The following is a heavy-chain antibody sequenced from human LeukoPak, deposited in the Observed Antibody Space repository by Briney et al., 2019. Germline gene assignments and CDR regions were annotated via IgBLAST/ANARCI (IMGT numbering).Heavy chain of an antibody. CDR3: ARVSSGWFGDDAFDI. CDR2: IYYSGST. V-gene: IGHV4-59*01. Sequence: RPSETLSLTCTVSGGSISSYYWSWIRQPPGKGLEWIGYIYYSGSTNYNPSLKSRVTISVDTSKNQFSLKLSSVTAADTAVYYCARVSSGWFGDDAFDIWGQGTMVTVSS. CDR1: GGSISSYY. J-gene: IGHJ3*02. D-gene: IGHD6-19*01.